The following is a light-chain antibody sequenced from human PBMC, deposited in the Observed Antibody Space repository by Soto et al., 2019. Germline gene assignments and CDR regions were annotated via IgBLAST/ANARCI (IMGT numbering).Light chain of an antibody. CDR2: AAS. V-gene: IGKV1-39*01. J-gene: IGKJ4*01. CDR3: QQSYSTRLT. Sequence: DIQMTQSPSSLSASVGDRVTITCRASQSISSYLNWYQQKPGKAPKLLMYAASSLQRGVPSRFSGSGSGTDFTLTISSLQPEDFATYYCQQSYSTRLTFGGGTKVEIK. CDR1: QSISSY.